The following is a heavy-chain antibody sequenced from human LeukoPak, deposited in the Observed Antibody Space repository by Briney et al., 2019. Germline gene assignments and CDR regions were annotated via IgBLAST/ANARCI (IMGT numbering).Heavy chain of an antibody. Sequence: SETLSLTCTVSGGSISSYYWSWIRQPPGKGLEWIGYIYYSGSTNYNPSLKSRVTISVDTSKNQFSLKLSSVTAADTAVYYCARILSILHFDYWGQGTLVTVSS. CDR3: ARILSILHFDY. CDR2: IYYSGST. CDR1: GGSISSYY. J-gene: IGHJ4*02. V-gene: IGHV4-59*08.